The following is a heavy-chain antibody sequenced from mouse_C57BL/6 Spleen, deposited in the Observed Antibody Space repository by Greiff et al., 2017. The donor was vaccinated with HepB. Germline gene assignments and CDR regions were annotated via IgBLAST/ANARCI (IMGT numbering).Heavy chain of an antibody. D-gene: IGHD1-1*01. CDR3: ARSSNWYFDV. V-gene: IGHV1-69*01. Sequence: VQLQQPGAELVMPGASVKLSCKASGYTFTSYWMHWVKQRPGQGLEWIGEFDPSDSYTNYNQKFKGKSTLTVDKSSSTAYMQLSSLTSEDSAVYYCARSSNWYFDVWGTGTTVTVSS. J-gene: IGHJ1*03. CDR1: GYTFTSYW. CDR2: FDPSDSYT.